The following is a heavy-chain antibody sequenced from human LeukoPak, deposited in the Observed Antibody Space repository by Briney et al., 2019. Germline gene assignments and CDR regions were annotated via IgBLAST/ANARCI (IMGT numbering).Heavy chain of an antibody. V-gene: IGHV3-30*18. Sequence: GGSLRLSCAASGFTFSSYGMHWVRQAPGKGLEWVAVISYDGSNKYYADSVKGRFTISRDNSKNTLYLQMNSLRAEDTAVYYCAKPLRYFDWSALDYWGQGTLVTVSS. J-gene: IGHJ4*02. D-gene: IGHD3-9*01. CDR1: GFTFSSYG. CDR3: AKPLRYFDWSALDY. CDR2: ISYDGSNK.